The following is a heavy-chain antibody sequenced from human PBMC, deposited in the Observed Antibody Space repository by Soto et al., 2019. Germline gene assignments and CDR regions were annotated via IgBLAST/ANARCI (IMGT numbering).Heavy chain of an antibody. CDR3: ARDQAAGYCSGGSCYPWFDP. J-gene: IGHJ5*02. CDR2: IIPILGIA. CDR1: GGTFSSYT. V-gene: IGHV1-69*04. D-gene: IGHD2-15*01. Sequence: SVKVSCKASGGTFSSYTISWVRQAPGQGLEWMGRIIPILGIANYAQKFQGRVTITADKSTSTAYMELRSLRSDDTAVYYCARDQAAGYCSGGSCYPWFDPWGQGTLVTVSS.